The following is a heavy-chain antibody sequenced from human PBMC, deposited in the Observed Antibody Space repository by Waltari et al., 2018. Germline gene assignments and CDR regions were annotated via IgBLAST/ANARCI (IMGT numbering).Heavy chain of an antibody. D-gene: IGHD4-17*01. CDR3: AHDYGDSGRTY. V-gene: IGHV3-7*01. Sequence: EVQLVESGGGLVQPGGSLRLSCAASGFTFSRSWMSWVRQAPGKGLELVANINEDASVKYYVDSVKGRFTISRDNANNSLYLQMNSLRVEDTAVYFCAHDYGDSGRTYWGQGTLVTVSS. J-gene: IGHJ4*02. CDR2: INEDASVK. CDR1: GFTFSRSW.